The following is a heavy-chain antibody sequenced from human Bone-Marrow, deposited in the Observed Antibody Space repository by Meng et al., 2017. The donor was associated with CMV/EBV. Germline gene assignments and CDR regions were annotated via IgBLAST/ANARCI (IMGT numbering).Heavy chain of an antibody. CDR2: INPSDDT. CDR3: ARSSGWSRFDH. J-gene: IGHJ4*02. V-gene: IGHV1-2*02. D-gene: IGHD6-19*01. Sequence: QEPLVQSGAEVTKPGASVKVSCKASGYTLTAYYIHWVRQAPGQWLEWMGWINPSDDTNYAQNFQGRVTMTRDMSINTVYMELSRLTSDDTAVYYCARSSGWSRFDHWGQGTLVTVSS. CDR1: GYTLTAYY.